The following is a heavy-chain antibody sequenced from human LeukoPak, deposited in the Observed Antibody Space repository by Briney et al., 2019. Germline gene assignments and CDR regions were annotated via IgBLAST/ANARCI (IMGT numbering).Heavy chain of an antibody. V-gene: IGHV4-4*07. Sequence: SETLSLTCTVSGGSISSYYWGWIRQPAGKGLEWIGRIYTSGSTNYNPSLKSRVTMSVDTSKNQFSLKLSSVTAADTAVYYCARERGGSGSYYNAAYYYGMDVWGQGTTVTVSS. CDR1: GGSISSYY. J-gene: IGHJ6*02. CDR2: IYTSGST. D-gene: IGHD3-10*01. CDR3: ARERGGSGSYYNAAYYYGMDV.